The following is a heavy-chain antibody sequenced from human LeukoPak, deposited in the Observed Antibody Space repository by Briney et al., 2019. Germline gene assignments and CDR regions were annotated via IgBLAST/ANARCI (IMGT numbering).Heavy chain of an antibody. V-gene: IGHV3-23*01. CDR2: ISGSGGST. CDR1: GFTFSSYA. Sequence: GGSLRLSCAASGFTFSSYAMSWVRQAPGKGLEWVSAISGSGGSTYYADSVKGRFTISRDNSKNTLYLQTNSLRAEDTAVYYCAKDGQWLVRGWFDPWGQGTLVTVSS. J-gene: IGHJ5*02. CDR3: AKDGQWLVRGWFDP. D-gene: IGHD6-19*01.